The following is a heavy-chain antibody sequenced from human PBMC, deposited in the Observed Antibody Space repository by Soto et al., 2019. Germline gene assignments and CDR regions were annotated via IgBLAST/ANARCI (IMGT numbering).Heavy chain of an antibody. Sequence: QVQLVQSGAEVKKPGSSVKVSCKASGGTFSRYAISWVRQAPGQGLEWMGGVIPMFGTPNNAQKFQGRVTITADESTSTAYMELSSLRSEDTAVYYCARDKPDCSGGSCYFSHFWDYWGQGTLVTVSS. CDR2: VIPMFGTP. CDR1: GGTFSRYA. J-gene: IGHJ4*02. CDR3: ARDKPDCSGGSCYFSHFWDY. V-gene: IGHV1-69*01. D-gene: IGHD2-15*01.